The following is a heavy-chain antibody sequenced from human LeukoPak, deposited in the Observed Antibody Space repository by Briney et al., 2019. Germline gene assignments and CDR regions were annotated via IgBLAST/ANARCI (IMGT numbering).Heavy chain of an antibody. CDR1: GGSISSYY. D-gene: IGHD3-9*01. J-gene: IGHJ4*02. V-gene: IGHV4-59*01. CDR3: ATAYYDILTGYYDES. CDR2: IYYSGST. Sequence: MTSETLSLTYSVSGGSISSYYWSWIRQPPGKGLEWIGYIYYSGSTNYNPSLKSRVTISVDTSKNQFSLKLSSVTAADTAVYYCATAYYDILTGYYDESWGQGALVTVSS.